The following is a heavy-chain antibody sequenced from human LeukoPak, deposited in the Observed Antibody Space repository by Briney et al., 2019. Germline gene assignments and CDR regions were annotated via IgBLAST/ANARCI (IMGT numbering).Heavy chain of an antibody. J-gene: IGHJ6*03. CDR3: ASFGAPLWSGYPRYYYYYYYMDV. Sequence: GGSLRLSCAASGFTFSSYSMNWVRQAPGKGLEWVSYISSSGSTIYYADSVKGRFTISRDNAKNSLYLQMNSLRAEDTAVYYCASFGAPLWSGYPRYYYYYYYMDVWGKGTTVTVSS. CDR1: GFTFSSYS. D-gene: IGHD3-3*01. V-gene: IGHV3-48*04. CDR2: ISSSGSTI.